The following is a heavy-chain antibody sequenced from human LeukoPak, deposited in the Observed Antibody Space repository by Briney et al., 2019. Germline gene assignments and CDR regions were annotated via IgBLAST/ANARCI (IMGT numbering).Heavy chain of an antibody. V-gene: IGHV4-59*11. Sequence: SETLSLTCTVSGGYISSHYGSWIRPPPGKGLEWIGYIYYSGSTKFNPSLKGRVTISVDTSKNQFSLKLSSVTAADTAVYYCARGGGVTYYDSTGYLWYFDYWGQGTLVTVSS. J-gene: IGHJ4*02. CDR1: GGYISSHY. CDR2: IYYSGST. CDR3: ARGGGVTYYDSTGYLWYFDY. D-gene: IGHD3-22*01.